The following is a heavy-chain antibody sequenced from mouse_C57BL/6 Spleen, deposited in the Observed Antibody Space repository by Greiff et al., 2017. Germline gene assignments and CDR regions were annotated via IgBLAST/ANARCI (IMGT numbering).Heavy chain of an antibody. J-gene: IGHJ4*01. Sequence: QVQLQQSGAELVRPGTSVKVSCKASGYAFTNYWIEWVKQRPGQGLEWIGVINPGSGGTNYNEKFKGKATLTADKSSSTAYMQLSSLTSEDSAVYFCAGGNYYAMDYWGQGTSVTVSS. CDR3: AGGNYYAMDY. CDR1: GYAFTNYW. V-gene: IGHV1-54*01. CDR2: INPGSGGT.